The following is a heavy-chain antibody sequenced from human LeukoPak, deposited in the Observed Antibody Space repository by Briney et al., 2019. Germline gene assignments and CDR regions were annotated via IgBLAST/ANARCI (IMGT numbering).Heavy chain of an antibody. Sequence: RGESLKISCKGSGYSFTSYWIGWARQMPGKGLEWMGIIYPGDSDTRYSPSFQGQVTISADKSISTAYLQWSSLKASDTAMYYCARRDYYYDSSGYYDYWGQGTLVTVSS. V-gene: IGHV5-51*01. J-gene: IGHJ4*02. D-gene: IGHD3-22*01. CDR2: IYPGDSDT. CDR3: ARRDYYYDSSGYYDY. CDR1: GYSFTSYW.